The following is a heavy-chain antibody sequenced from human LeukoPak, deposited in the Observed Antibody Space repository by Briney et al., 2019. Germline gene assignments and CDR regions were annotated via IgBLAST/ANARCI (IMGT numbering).Heavy chain of an antibody. CDR1: GGPFSGYY. Sequence: SETLSLTCAVYGGPFSGYYWSWIRQPPGKGLEWIGEINHSGSTNYNPSLKSRVTISVDTSKNQFSLKLSSVTAADTAVYYCARVVGPYYLDYWGQGTLVTVSS. V-gene: IGHV4-34*01. CDR2: INHSGST. J-gene: IGHJ4*02. CDR3: ARVVGPYYLDY. D-gene: IGHD1-26*01.